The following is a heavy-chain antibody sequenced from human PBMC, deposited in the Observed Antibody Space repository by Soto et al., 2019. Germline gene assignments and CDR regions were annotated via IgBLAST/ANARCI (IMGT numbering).Heavy chain of an antibody. V-gene: IGHV3-23*01. CDR3: ANPSHSYYLDY. CDR1: GFTFSSYA. D-gene: IGHD5-18*01. CDR2: ISGSGGST. J-gene: IGHJ4*02. Sequence: GGSLRLSCAASGFTFSSYAPSWDRQAPGKGLEWVSAISGSGGSTYYADSVKGRFTISRDNTKNSLYLQMNSPRAEDTAVYYRANPSHSYYLDYWGQGTLVTVSS.